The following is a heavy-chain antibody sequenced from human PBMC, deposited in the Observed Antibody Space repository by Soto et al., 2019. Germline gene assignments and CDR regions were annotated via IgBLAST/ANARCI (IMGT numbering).Heavy chain of an antibody. Sequence: SETLSLTCTVSGGSISSYYWSWIRQPPGKGLEWIGYIYYSGSTNYNPSLKSRVTISVDTSKNQFSLKLSSVTAADTAVYYCARHRGDPRYFDYWGQGTLVTVSS. CDR1: GGSISSYY. V-gene: IGHV4-59*08. CDR2: IYYSGST. CDR3: ARHRGDPRYFDY. J-gene: IGHJ4*02. D-gene: IGHD2-21*02.